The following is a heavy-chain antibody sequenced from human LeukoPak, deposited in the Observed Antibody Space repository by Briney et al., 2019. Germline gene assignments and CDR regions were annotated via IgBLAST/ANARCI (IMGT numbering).Heavy chain of an antibody. J-gene: IGHJ4*02. CDR1: GGSISSGGYY. V-gene: IGHV4-31*03. D-gene: IGHD3-9*01. Sequence: PSETLSLTCTVSGGSISSGGYYWSWIRQHPGKGLEWIGYIYYSGSTYYSPSLKSRVTISVDTSKNQFSLKLSSVTAADTAVYYCARLARYFAFDYWGQGTLVTVSS. CDR2: IYYSGST. CDR3: ARLARYFAFDY.